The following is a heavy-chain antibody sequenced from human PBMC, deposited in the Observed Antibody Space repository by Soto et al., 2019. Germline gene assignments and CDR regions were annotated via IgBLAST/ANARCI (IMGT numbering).Heavy chain of an antibody. J-gene: IGHJ6*02. CDR2: IYYSGST. Sequence: TSETLSLTCTVSGGSISSSSYYWGWIRQPPGKGLEWIGSIYYSGSTYYNPSLKSRVTISVDTSKNQFSLKLSSVTAADTAVYFCARAIWFGEIYGMDVWGQGTTVTVSS. CDR1: GGSISSSSYY. CDR3: ARAIWFGEIYGMDV. V-gene: IGHV4-39*01. D-gene: IGHD3-10*01.